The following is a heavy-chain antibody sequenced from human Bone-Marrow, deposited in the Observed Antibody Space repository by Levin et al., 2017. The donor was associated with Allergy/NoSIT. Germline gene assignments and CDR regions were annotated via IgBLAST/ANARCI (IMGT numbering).Heavy chain of an antibody. J-gene: IGHJ4*02. CDR3: ARVLAGFDGSAMAYDY. V-gene: IGHV4-31*03. Sequence: SETLSLTCTVSGASIRSGAYYWSWVRQPPGPGLEWIGYIYYNGSTYFNPSLKSRVSISVDTSKNQFSLKLSSVTAADTADYYCARVLAGFDGSAMAYDYWGRGSLVTVSS. CDR1: GASIRSGAYY. CDR2: IYYNGST. D-gene: IGHD3-10*01.